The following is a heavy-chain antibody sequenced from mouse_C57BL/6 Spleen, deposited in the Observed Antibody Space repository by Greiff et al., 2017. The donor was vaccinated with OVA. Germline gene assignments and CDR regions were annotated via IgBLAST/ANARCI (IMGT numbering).Heavy chain of an antibody. J-gene: IGHJ3*01. D-gene: IGHD4-1*01. CDR2: ISSGSSTI. Sequence: DVMLVESGGGLVKPGGSLKLSCAASGFTFSDYGMHWVRQAPEKGLEWVAYISSGSSTIYYADTVKGRFTISRDNAKNTLFLQMTSLRSEDTAMYYCARPGKATWFAYWGQGTLVTVSA. CDR1: GFTFSDYG. V-gene: IGHV5-17*01. CDR3: ARPGKATWFAY.